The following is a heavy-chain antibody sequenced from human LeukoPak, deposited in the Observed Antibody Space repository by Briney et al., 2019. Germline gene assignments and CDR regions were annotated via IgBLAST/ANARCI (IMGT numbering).Heavy chain of an antibody. D-gene: IGHD6-19*01. CDR3: ARGPEGGSGWFRSQNWFDP. V-gene: IGHV4-34*01. CDR2: INHSGST. Sequence: SETLSLTCAVYGGSFSGYYWSWIRQPPGKGLEWIGEINHSGSTNYNPSLKSRVTISVDTSKNQFSLKLSSVTAADTAVYYCARGPEGGSGWFRSQNWFDPWGQGTLVTVSS. CDR1: GGSFSGYY. J-gene: IGHJ5*02.